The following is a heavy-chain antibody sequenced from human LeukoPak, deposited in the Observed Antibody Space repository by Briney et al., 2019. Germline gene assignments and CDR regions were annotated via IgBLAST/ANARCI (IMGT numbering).Heavy chain of an antibody. Sequence: SETLSLTCTVSGGSISSSSSYYWGWIRQPPGKGLEWIGSIYYSGSTYYNPSLKSRVTISVDTSKNQFSLKLTSVTAADTAVYYCARSRGVGARSFDYWGQGTLVTVSS. CDR1: GGSISSSSSYY. CDR2: IYYSGST. CDR3: ARSRGVGARSFDY. J-gene: IGHJ4*02. D-gene: IGHD1-26*01. V-gene: IGHV4-39*07.